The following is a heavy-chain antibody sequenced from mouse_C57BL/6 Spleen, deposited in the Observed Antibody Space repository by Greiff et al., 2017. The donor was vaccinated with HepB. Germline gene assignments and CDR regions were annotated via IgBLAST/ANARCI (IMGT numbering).Heavy chain of an antibody. CDR1: GYTFTDYY. CDR2: INPNNGGT. Sequence: EVQLQQSGPELVKPGASVKISCKASGYTFTDYYMNWVKQSHGKSLEWIGDINPNNGGTSYNQKFKGKATLTVDKSSSTAYMELRSLTSEDSAVFYCARALITTVGPYYAMDYWVQGTSVTVSS. D-gene: IGHD1-1*01. J-gene: IGHJ4*01. CDR3: ARALITTVGPYYAMDY. V-gene: IGHV1-26*01.